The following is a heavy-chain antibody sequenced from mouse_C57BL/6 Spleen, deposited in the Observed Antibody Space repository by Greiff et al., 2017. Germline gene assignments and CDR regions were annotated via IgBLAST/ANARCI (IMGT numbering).Heavy chain of an antibody. CDR2: ISYDGSN. J-gene: IGHJ4*01. V-gene: IGHV3-6*01. CDR1: GYSITSGYY. CDR3: SYGYDVAMDY. D-gene: IGHD2-2*01. Sequence: ESGPGLVKPSQSLSLTCSVTGYSITSGYYWNWIRQFPGNKLEWMGSISYDGSNNYNPSLKNRISITRDTSKNQFFLKLNSVTTEDTATYYCSYGYDVAMDYWGQGTSVTVSS.